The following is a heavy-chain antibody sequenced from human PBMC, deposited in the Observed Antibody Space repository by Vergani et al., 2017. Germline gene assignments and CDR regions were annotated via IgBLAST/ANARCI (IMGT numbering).Heavy chain of an antibody. CDR2: ISSSSSYI. CDR3: SNDPSSSGWYDY. V-gene: IGHV3-21*01. J-gene: IGHJ4*02. CDR1: GFTFSIYT. Sequence: EVQLVESGGGLVTPGGSLRVSCAASGFTFSIYTMNWGRQAPGKGLEWVSSISSSSSYIYYADSVKGRFTISRDTAKNSLYLQMNSLRAEDTAVYYCSNDPSSSGWYDYWGQGTLVTVSS. D-gene: IGHD6-19*01.